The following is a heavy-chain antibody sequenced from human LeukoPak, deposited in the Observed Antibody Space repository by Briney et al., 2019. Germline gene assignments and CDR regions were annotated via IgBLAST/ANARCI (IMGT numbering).Heavy chain of an antibody. CDR1: GGSISSYY. CDR2: IYYSGST. V-gene: IGHV4-59*01. D-gene: IGHD5-18*01. CDR3: ASTAMAYYFDY. J-gene: IGHJ4*02. Sequence: NSSETLSLTCTVSGGSISSYYWSWIRQRPGKGLEWIGYIYYSGSTNYNPSLKSRVTISVDTSKNQFSLKLSSVTAADTAVYYCASTAMAYYFDYWGQGTLVTVSS.